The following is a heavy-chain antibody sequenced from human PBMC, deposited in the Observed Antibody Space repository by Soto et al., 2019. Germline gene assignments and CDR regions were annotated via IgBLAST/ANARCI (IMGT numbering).Heavy chain of an antibody. J-gene: IGHJ5*02. V-gene: IGHV1-69*01. CDR2: LIPIFGTA. CDR3: ARSPPLGVTTGRWFDP. Sequence: QVQLVQSGAEVKKPGSSVKVSCKASGGTFSSYAISWVRQAPGQGLEWMGGLIPIFGTANYAQKFQGRVTITADESTSTAYMELSSLRSEDTAVYYCARSPPLGVTTGRWFDPWGQGTLVTVSS. D-gene: IGHD4-17*01. CDR1: GGTFSSYA.